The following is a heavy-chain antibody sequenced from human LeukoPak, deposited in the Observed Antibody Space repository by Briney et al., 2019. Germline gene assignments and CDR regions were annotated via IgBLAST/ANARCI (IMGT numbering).Heavy chain of an antibody. J-gene: IGHJ5*02. CDR3: ARDQINDGYKSSAA. V-gene: IGHV4-61*02. CDR1: GGSISSGSYY. D-gene: IGHD5-24*01. CDR2: IYTSGST. Sequence: SETLSLTCTVSGGSISSGSYYWSWIRQPAGKGLEWIGRIYTSGSTNYNPSLKSRVTISVDTSKNQYSLKLSSVTAADTAVYYCARDQINDGYKSSAAWGQGTLVTVSS.